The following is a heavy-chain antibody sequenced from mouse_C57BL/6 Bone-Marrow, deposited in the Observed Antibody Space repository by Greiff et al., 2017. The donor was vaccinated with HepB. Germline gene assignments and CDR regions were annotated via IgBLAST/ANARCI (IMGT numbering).Heavy chain of an antibody. CDR3: ARIGDYDARYFNY. D-gene: IGHD2-4*01. CDR1: GYSITSGYY. CDR2: ISYDGSN. Sequence: DVQLQESGPGLVKPSQSLSLTCSVTGYSITSGYYWNWIRQFPGNKLEWMGYISYDGSNNYNPSLKNRISITRDTSKNQFFLKLNSVTTEDTATYYCARIGDYDARYFNYWGQGTTLTVSS. J-gene: IGHJ2*01. V-gene: IGHV3-6*01.